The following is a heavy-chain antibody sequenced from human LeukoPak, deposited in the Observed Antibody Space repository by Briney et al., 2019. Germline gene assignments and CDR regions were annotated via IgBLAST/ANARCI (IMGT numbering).Heavy chain of an antibody. CDR2: IYYSGST. Sequence: SETLSLTCTVSDGSISSGVYYWSWIRQHPGKGLGWIGYIYYSGSTYYNPSLKSPVTISVDTSKNQFSLKLSSVTAADTAVYYCARTSRYCTVWFDPWGQGTLVTVSS. CDR3: ARTSRYCTVWFDP. D-gene: IGHD2-8*01. V-gene: IGHV4-31*01. CDR1: DGSISSGVYY. J-gene: IGHJ5*02.